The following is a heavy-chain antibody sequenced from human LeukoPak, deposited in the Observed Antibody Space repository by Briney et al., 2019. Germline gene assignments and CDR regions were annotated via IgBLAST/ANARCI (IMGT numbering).Heavy chain of an antibody. CDR1: GFTFSNYG. CDR3: AKGGYYYDSSGYDFDY. Sequence: GGSLRLSCVASGFTFSNYGMHWVRQAPGKGLEWVAVISYDGSNKYYADSVKGRFTISRDNSKNTLYQQMNSLRAEDTAVYYCAKGGYYYDSSGYDFDYWGQGTLVTVSS. D-gene: IGHD3-22*01. V-gene: IGHV3-30*18. CDR2: ISYDGSNK. J-gene: IGHJ4*02.